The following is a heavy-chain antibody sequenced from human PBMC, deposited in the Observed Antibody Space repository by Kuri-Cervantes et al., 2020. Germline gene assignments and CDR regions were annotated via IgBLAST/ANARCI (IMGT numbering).Heavy chain of an antibody. CDR2: IHHNGRT. D-gene: IGHD2-8*02. V-gene: IGHV4-38-2*02. CDR1: SYSITSSYY. Sequence: SETPSLTCTVSSYSITSSYYWGWIRQSPGKGLEWIGSIHHNGRTYYNPSLRSRVTVSVDTSKNQFSLKLNSVTAADTAIYYCASVTGTGFPDYWGQGARVTVSS. J-gene: IGHJ4*02. CDR3: ASVTGTGFPDY.